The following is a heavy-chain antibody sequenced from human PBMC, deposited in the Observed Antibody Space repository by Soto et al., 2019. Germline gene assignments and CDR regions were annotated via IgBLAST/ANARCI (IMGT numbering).Heavy chain of an antibody. D-gene: IGHD3-9*01. Sequence: EVQLLESGGGLVQPGGSLRLSCAASGFTFSSYAMSWVRQAPGKGLEWVSAISGSGGSTYYADSVKGRFTISRDNSKNTLYLQMNSLRAEDTAVYYCAKGQYQDYDILTGPQPGGYFDYWGQGTLVTVSS. CDR2: ISGSGGST. CDR3: AKGQYQDYDILTGPQPGGYFDY. J-gene: IGHJ4*02. V-gene: IGHV3-23*01. CDR1: GFTFSSYA.